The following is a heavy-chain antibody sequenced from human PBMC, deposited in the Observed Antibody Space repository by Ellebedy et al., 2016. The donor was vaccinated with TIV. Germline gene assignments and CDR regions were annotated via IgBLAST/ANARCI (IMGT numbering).Heavy chain of an antibody. CDR1: GFTFSTYA. D-gene: IGHD3-10*01. V-gene: IGHV3-23*01. Sequence: GESLKISXAASGFTFSTYAMSWVRQAPGKGLEWVSGISGSGATTYYADSVKGRFTISRDNFKNTLYLQMNSLTTEDTAVYYCASLHRSYGLGSLYFDYWGQGTLVTVSS. CDR3: ASLHRSYGLGSLYFDY. CDR2: ISGSGATT. J-gene: IGHJ4*02.